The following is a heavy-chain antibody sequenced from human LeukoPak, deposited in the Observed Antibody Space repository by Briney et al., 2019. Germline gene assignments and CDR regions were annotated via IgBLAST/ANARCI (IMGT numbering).Heavy chain of an antibody. Sequence: PGGSLRLSCAASGFTFSTYWMSWVRRAPGKGLEWMANIKQDGSEKYYVDSVKGRFTISRDNAKNSLYLQMNSLRAEDTAVYYCARAFYGDYYFDYWGQGTLVTVSS. CDR1: GFTFSTYW. CDR3: ARAFYGDYYFDY. V-gene: IGHV3-7*03. J-gene: IGHJ4*02. D-gene: IGHD4-17*01. CDR2: IKQDGSEK.